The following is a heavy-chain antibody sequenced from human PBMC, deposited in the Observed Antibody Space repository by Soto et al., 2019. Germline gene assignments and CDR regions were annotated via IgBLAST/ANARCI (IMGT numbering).Heavy chain of an antibody. CDR1: GGSFSGYY. Sequence: SETLSLTCAVYGGSFSGYYWSWIRQPPGKGLEWIGEINHSGSTNYNPSLKSRVTISVDTSKNQFSLKLSSVTAADTAVYYCARGSRLRYCSSTSCPLSSWGQGTRVTVSS. CDR3: ARGSRLRYCSSTSCPLSS. D-gene: IGHD2-2*01. V-gene: IGHV4-34*01. CDR2: INHSGST. J-gene: IGHJ4*02.